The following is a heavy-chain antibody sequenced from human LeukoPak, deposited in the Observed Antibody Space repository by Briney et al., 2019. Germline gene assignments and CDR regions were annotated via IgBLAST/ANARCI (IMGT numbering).Heavy chain of an antibody. J-gene: IGHJ2*01. CDR3: ARIRSKYFDL. V-gene: IGHV4-34*01. CDR2: INHSGST. D-gene: IGHD5/OR15-5a*01. Sequence: SETLSLTCAVYGGSFSGYYWSWIRQPPGKGLEWIGEINHSGSTNYNPSLKSRVTISVDTSKNQFSLKLSSVTAADTAVYYCARIRSKYFDLWGRGTLVTVSS. CDR1: GGSFSGYY.